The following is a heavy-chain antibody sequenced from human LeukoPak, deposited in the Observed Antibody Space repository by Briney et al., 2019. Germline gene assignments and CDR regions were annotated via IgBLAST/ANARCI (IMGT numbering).Heavy chain of an antibody. CDR1: GFTFTSSA. CDR2: IVVGSGNT. D-gene: IGHD2-15*01. J-gene: IGHJ6*04. Sequence: SVKVSCKASGFTFTSSAVQWVRQARGQRLEWIGWIVVGSGNTNYAQKFQERVTITRDMSTSTAYMELSSLRSEDTAVYYCAACYCSGGSCYSDYYYGMDVWGKGTTVTVSS. V-gene: IGHV1-58*01. CDR3: AACYCSGGSCYSDYYYGMDV.